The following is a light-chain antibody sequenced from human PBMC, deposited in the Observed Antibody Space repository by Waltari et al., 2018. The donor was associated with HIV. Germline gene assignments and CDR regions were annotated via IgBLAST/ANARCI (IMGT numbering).Light chain of an antibody. CDR1: SGHSTYG. Sequence: QVVLTQAPSASASLGASVKLTCTLSSGHSTYGIAWHQQHPGKGPRYLMRLRSDGRHSRGDGIPDRFSGSSSGTERNLIITNLQSEDEADYYCQTWATGIQVFGGGTRLTVL. CDR3: QTWATGIQV. V-gene: IGLV4-69*01. J-gene: IGLJ2*01. CDR2: LRSDGRH.